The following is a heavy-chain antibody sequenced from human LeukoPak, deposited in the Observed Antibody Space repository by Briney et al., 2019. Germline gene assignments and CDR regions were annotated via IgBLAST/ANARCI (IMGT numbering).Heavy chain of an antibody. CDR1: GFSFSDYF. D-gene: IGHD3-3*01. J-gene: IGHJ6*02. CDR3: ARAGGTGFWSGPDNYGLDV. Sequence: GGSLRLSCAAFGFSFSDYFMTWIRQAPGKGPEWVSHISGRSGVISYADSVKGRFTISRDNAKNSVYLQMNGLRAGDTGVYYCARAGGTGFWSGPDNYGLDVWGQGTTVTVSS. V-gene: IGHV3-11*01. CDR2: ISGRSGVI.